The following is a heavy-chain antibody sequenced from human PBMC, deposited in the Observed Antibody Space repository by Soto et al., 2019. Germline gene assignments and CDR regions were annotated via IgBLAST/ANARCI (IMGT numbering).Heavy chain of an antibody. CDR2: IYYSGST. CDR3: GRVSPALYLGSGSYQPHYYGMDV. D-gene: IGHD3-10*01. V-gene: IGHV4-59*01. CDR1: GGSISSYY. J-gene: IGHJ6*04. Sequence: PSETLSLTCTVSGGSISSYYWSWIRQPPGKGLEWIGYIYYSGSTNYNPSLKSRVTISVDTSKNQFSLKLSSVTAADTAVYYCGRVSPALYLGSGSYQPHYYGMDVGAKGTTVTVSS.